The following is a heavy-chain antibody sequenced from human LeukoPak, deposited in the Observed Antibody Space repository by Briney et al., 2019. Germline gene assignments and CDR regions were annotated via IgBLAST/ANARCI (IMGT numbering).Heavy chain of an antibody. CDR2: IYYSGST. Sequence: SETLSLTCTVSGGSISSYYWSWIRQPPGEGLEWIGYIYYSGSTNYNPSLKSRVTISVDTSKNQFSLKLSSVTAADTAVYYCARGSDGSSSDYWGQGTLVTVSS. V-gene: IGHV4-59*01. CDR3: ARGSDGSSSDY. D-gene: IGHD6-13*01. J-gene: IGHJ4*02. CDR1: GGSISSYY.